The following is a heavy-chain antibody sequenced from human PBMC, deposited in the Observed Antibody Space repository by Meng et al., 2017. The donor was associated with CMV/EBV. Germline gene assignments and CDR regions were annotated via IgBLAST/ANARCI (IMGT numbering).Heavy chain of an antibody. CDR2: ISGSGGST. V-gene: IGHV3-23*01. CDR3: AKDFRELRDYSINTFDY. Sequence: GESLKISCAASGFTFSSYAMSWVRQAPGKGLEWVSAISGSGGSTYYADSVKGRFTISRDNSKNTLYLQMNSLRAEDTAVYYRAKDFRELRDYSINTFDYWGQGTLVTVSS. D-gene: IGHD2-15*01. J-gene: IGHJ4*02. CDR1: GFTFSSYA.